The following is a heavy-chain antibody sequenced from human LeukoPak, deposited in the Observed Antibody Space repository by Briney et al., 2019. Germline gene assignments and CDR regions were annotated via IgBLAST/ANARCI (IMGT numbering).Heavy chain of an antibody. V-gene: IGHV3-21*04. D-gene: IGHD4-17*01. CDR1: GFTFSSYI. J-gene: IGHJ2*01. CDR2: ISSSSNHI. Sequence: GSLRLSCAASGFTFSSYIMNWVRQAPGKGLEWVSSISSSSNHIYYADSMKGRFTISRDNSKSTLYLQMSSLRAVDTAIYYCAKDPSTFLTTGWYFDLWGRGTLVTVSS. CDR3: AKDPSTFLTTGWYFDL.